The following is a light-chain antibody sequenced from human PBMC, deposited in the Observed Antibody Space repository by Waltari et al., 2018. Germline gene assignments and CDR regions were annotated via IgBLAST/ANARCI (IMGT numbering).Light chain of an antibody. Sequence: QSALTQPASVSGSPGQSITISCTGTSSDVGGYNYVSWYQHHPGKAPKIMIYDVNDRPSGVSNRFSGSEAGNTAALTISGLQAEDEADYYCSSYRRSDIVVFGGGTQLTVL. V-gene: IGLV2-14*03. CDR2: DVN. CDR1: SSDVGGYNY. CDR3: SSYRRSDIVV. J-gene: IGLJ2*01.